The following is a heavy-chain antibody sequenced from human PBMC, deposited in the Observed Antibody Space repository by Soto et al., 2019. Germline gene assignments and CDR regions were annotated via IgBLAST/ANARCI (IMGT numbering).Heavy chain of an antibody. D-gene: IGHD2-2*02. CDR2: IYPGDSDT. CDR3: ASTIPPLPDAFDI. Sequence: PGESLKISCKGSGYSFTSYWIGWVRQMPGKGLEWMGIIYPGDSDTRYSPSFQGQVTISADKSISTAYLQWSSLKASDTAMYYYASTIPPLPDAFDIRGQGTMVTVSS. J-gene: IGHJ3*02. CDR1: GYSFTSYW. V-gene: IGHV5-51*01.